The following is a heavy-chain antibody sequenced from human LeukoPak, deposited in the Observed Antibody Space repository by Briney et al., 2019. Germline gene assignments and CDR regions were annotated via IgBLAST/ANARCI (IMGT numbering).Heavy chain of an antibody. CDR3: AREYYGDYGFDY. CDR1: GYTFTSYA. Sequence: ASVKVSCKASGYTFTSYAMHWVRQAPGQRLEWMGWINAGNGNTKYSQKFQGRVTITRDTSASTAYMELSSLRSEDTAVYYCAREYYGDYGFDYWGQGTLVTVSS. V-gene: IGHV1-3*01. J-gene: IGHJ4*02. D-gene: IGHD4-17*01. CDR2: INAGNGNT.